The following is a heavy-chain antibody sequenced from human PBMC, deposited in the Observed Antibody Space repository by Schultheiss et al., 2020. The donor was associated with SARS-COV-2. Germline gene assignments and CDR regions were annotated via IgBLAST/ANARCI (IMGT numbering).Heavy chain of an antibody. D-gene: IGHD1-26*01. CDR1: GFTVSSNY. CDR2: ISGSGGST. J-gene: IGHJ4*02. CDR3: AGGATGDLFDY. Sequence: GGSLRLSCAASGFTVSSNYMSWVRQAPGKGLEWVSAISGSGGSTYYADSVKGRFTISRDNSKNTLYLQMNSLRAEDTAVYYCAGGATGDLFDYWGQGTLVTVSS. V-gene: IGHV3-23*01.